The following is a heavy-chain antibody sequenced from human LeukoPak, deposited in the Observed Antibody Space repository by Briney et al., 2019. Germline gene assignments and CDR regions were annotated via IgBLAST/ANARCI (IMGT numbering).Heavy chain of an antibody. Sequence: SVKVSCKASGGTFSSYAISWVRQAPGQGLEWMGGIIPIFGTANYAQKFQGRVTITTDESTSTVYMELSSLRSEDTAVYYCARDRPTDYYDSSGCYYDWGQGTLVTVSS. J-gene: IGHJ4*02. CDR1: GGTFSSYA. CDR3: ARDRPTDYYDSSGCYYD. D-gene: IGHD3-22*01. CDR2: IIPIFGTA. V-gene: IGHV1-69*05.